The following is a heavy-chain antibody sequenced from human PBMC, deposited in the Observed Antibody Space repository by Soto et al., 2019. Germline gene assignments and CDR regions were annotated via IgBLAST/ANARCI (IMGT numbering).Heavy chain of an antibody. J-gene: IGHJ6*02. CDR2: IYSGGST. D-gene: IGHD6-13*01. CDR1: GFTVSSNY. Sequence: GGSLRLSCAASGFTVSSNYMSWVRQAPGKGLEWVSVIYSGGSTYYADSVKGRFTISRDNSKNTLYLQMNSLRAEDTAVYYCARDFVVVAAAGRGSYYYCGMDVWGQGTTVTVSS. CDR3: ARDFVVVAAAGRGSYYYCGMDV. V-gene: IGHV3-53*01.